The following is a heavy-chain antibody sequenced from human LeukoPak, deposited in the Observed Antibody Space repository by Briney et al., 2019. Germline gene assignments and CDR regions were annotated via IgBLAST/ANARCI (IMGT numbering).Heavy chain of an antibody. J-gene: IGHJ6*02. D-gene: IGHD3-22*01. CDR2: INPNSGGT. Sequence: ASVKVSCKASGYTFTGYYMHWVRQAPGQGLEWMGWINPNSGGTNYAQKFQGRVTMTRDTSISTAYMELSRLRSDDTAVYYCARSPYYYDSSGTPDGMDVWGQGTTVTVSS. CDR1: GYTFTGYY. V-gene: IGHV1-2*02. CDR3: ARSPYYYDSSGTPDGMDV.